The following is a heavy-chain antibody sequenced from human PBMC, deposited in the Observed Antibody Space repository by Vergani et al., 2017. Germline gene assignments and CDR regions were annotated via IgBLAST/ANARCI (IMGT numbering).Heavy chain of an antibody. D-gene: IGHD5-12*01. CDR1: GASISSRSSY. V-gene: IGHV3-23*01. CDR3: TKGSRGYTGYFFDY. Sequence: VQLQESGPGLVKPSETLSLTCSVSGASISSRSSYWGWVRQLPGKGLEWVSSVSGSSATPYYADSVKGRFIISRDNSKNTLHLQMNSLRADDTAVYYCTKGSRGYTGYFFDYWGQGTLATVSS. CDR2: VSGSSATP. J-gene: IGHJ4*02.